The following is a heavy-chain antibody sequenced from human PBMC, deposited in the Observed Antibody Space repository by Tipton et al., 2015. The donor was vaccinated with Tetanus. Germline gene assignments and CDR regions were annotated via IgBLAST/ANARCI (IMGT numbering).Heavy chain of an antibody. Sequence: LRLSCTVSGGSISSSSYYWGWIRQPPGKGLEWIGSIYYSGSTYYNPSLKSRVTISVDTSKNQFSLKLSSVTAADTAVYYCARPLPSIAAVPNWGQGTLVTVSS. CDR1: GGSISSSSYY. D-gene: IGHD6-13*01. J-gene: IGHJ4*02. CDR3: ARPLPSIAAVPN. CDR2: IYYSGST. V-gene: IGHV4-39*01.